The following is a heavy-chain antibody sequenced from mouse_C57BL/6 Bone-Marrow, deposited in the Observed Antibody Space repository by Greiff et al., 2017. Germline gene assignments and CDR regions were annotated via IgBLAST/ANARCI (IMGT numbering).Heavy chain of an antibody. Sequence: VQLVESGPGLVKPSQSLFLTCSITGFPITSGYYWIWIRQSPGKPLEWMGYITHSGETFYNPSLQSPISITRETSKNQFFLQLNSVTTEDTAMYYCAGDSHGSSYWYFDVWGTGTTVTVSS. J-gene: IGHJ1*03. V-gene: IGHV12-3*01. CDR3: AGDSHGSSYWYFDV. CDR1: GFPITSGYY. D-gene: IGHD1-1*01. CDR2: ITHSGET.